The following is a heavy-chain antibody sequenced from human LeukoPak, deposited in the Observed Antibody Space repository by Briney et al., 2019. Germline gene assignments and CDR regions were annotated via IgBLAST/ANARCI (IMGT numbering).Heavy chain of an antibody. J-gene: IGHJ6*02. Sequence: SQTLSLTCTVSGGSISSGGYSWSWIRQPPGKGLEWIGEINHSGSTNYNPSLKSRVTISVDTSKNQFSLKLSSVTAADTAVYYCARGRGYSSSSNGMDVWGQGTTVTVSS. V-gene: IGHV4-30-2*01. CDR3: ARGRGYSSSSNGMDV. D-gene: IGHD6-6*01. CDR1: GGSISSGGYS. CDR2: INHSGST.